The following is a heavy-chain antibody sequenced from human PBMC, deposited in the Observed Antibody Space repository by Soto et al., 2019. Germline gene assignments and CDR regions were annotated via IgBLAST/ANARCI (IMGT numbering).Heavy chain of an antibody. CDR3: AREAIVLVAASAKFDY. V-gene: IGHV3-20*03. D-gene: IGHD2-8*02. Sequence: GRFTVSRDNAKNSLYLQMNSLRAEDTAVYYCAREAIVLVAASAKFDYWGQGTPVTVSS. J-gene: IGHJ4*02.